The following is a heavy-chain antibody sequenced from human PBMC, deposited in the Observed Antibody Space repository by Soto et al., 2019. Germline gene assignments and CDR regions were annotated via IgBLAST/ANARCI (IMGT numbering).Heavy chain of an antibody. CDR1: GFVFSIYG. V-gene: IGHV3-30*18. CDR3: GKILSCRDVVCPDTVDY. Sequence: QVQLVESGGGVVQPGRSLRLSCAASGFVFSIYGMHWVRQAPGKGLEWVADISYDGSKKHYADSVTGRFTISRDNSRNTLYMQMNRLRAEDTPVYYCGKILSCRDVVCPDTVDYWGQGTLVTVSS. D-gene: IGHD2-21*01. J-gene: IGHJ4*02. CDR2: ISYDGSKK.